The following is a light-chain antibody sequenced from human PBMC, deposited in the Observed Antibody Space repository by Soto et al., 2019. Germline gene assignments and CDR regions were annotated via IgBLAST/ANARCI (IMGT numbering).Light chain of an antibody. V-gene: IGKV2-30*02. J-gene: IGKJ5*01. Sequence: EVGRTHSPLSLPVTLGQPASISCRSNQSLVHSDGIAYFSWFQQRPGRSPRRLIYKVSNRDSGVPARFSGSGSGTDFALKISRVEAEDVGVYYCRQGTHWPITFGQGTRLEI. CDR3: RQGTHWPIT. CDR2: KVS. CDR1: QSLVHSDGIAY.